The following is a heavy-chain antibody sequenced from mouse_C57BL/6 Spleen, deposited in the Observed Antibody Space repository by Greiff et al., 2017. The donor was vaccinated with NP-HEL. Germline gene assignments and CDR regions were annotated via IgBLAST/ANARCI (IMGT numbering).Heavy chain of an antibody. Sequence: DVKLVESGPGLVKPSQSLSLTCSVTGYSITSGYYWNWIRQFPGNKLEWMGYISYDGSNNYNPSLKNRISITRDTSKNQFFLKLNSVTTEDTATYYCARALYYSAFDYWGQGTTLTVSS. D-gene: IGHD2-12*01. V-gene: IGHV3-6*01. CDR2: ISYDGSN. J-gene: IGHJ2*01. CDR3: ARALYYSAFDY. CDR1: GYSITSGYY.